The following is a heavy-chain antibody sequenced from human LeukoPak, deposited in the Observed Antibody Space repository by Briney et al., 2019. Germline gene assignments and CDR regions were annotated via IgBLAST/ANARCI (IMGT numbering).Heavy chain of an antibody. CDR3: ARDCVNDILTDYCRDSI. J-gene: IGHJ3*02. V-gene: IGHV4-59*01. D-gene: IGHD3-9*01. CDR1: GGSISSYY. CDR2: IYYSGST. Sequence: ASETLSLTCTVSGGSISSYYWSWIRQPPGKGLEWIGYIYYSGSTNYNPSLKSRVTISVETSKNQFSLKLSSVTAADTAVYYCARDCVNDILTDYCRDSIWGQGTMVTVSS.